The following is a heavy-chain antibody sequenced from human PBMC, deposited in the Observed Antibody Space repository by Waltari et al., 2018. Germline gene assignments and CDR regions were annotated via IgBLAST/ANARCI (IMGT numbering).Heavy chain of an antibody. CDR2: IYYSGGT. D-gene: IGHD6-19*01. CDR1: GGSISSSSYY. V-gene: IGHV4-39*07. J-gene: IGHJ4*02. Sequence: QLQLQESGPGLVKPSETLSLTCTVSGGSISSSSYYWGWIRQPPGKGLEWIGSIYYSGGTYHNPALKSRVTISVDTSKNQFSLKLSSVTAADTAVYYCARVPNFLMRTVAGPGAYFDYWGQGTLVTVSS. CDR3: ARVPNFLMRTVAGPGAYFDY.